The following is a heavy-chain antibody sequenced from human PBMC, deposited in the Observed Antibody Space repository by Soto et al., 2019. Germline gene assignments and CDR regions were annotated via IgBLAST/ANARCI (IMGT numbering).Heavy chain of an antibody. CDR3: ARGREAAREYYGMDV. CDR1: GFTFSSYW. CDR2: INSDGSST. Sequence: EVQLVESGGGLVQPGGSLRLSCAASGFTFSSYWMHWVRQAPGKGLVWVSRINSDGSSTSYADSVKGRFTISRDNAKNTLYLQMNSLRAEDTAVYYCARGREAAREYYGMDVWGQGTTVTVSS. D-gene: IGHD6-6*01. J-gene: IGHJ6*02. V-gene: IGHV3-74*01.